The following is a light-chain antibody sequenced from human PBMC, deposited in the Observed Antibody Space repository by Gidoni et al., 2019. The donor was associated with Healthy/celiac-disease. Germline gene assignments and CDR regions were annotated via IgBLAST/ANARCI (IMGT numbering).Light chain of an antibody. Sequence: AIQMTQSPSSLSASVGDRVTITCRACRSIRNDLGCYQQKPGIAPNLLIYAASNLQSGVPSRFTGSGSGTDFTLTISSLQPEDFATYYCLQDYNSTFXPXTKVDIK. CDR3: LQDYNST. CDR1: RSIRND. J-gene: IGKJ3*01. V-gene: IGKV1-6*01. CDR2: AAS.